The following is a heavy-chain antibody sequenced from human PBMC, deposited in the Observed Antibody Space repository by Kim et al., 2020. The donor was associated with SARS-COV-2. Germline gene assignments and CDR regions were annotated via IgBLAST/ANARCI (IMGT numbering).Heavy chain of an antibody. CDR3: ARGSYASGMDV. D-gene: IGHD3-16*01. J-gene: IGHJ6*02. V-gene: IGHV4-30-2*01. CDR2: GPT. Sequence: GPTYYSPSLKGRVTISLDRARTQFFLNLNSVTAAEPAVYYCARGSYASGMDVWGQGTAVTVSS.